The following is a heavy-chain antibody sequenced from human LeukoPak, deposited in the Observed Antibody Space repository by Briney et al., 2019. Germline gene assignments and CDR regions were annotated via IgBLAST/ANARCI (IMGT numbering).Heavy chain of an antibody. D-gene: IGHD1-14*01. J-gene: IGHJ2*01. CDR3: VREPSYTGTWWYPDL. Sequence: GGSLRLSCVASGFIFSSYDMHWVRQATGKGLEWISAIDPAGNTWYSDSVKGRFTISRENARSSLFLQMNSLRAADTAVYYCVREPSYTGTWWYPDLWGRGTLVTVSS. CDR1: GFIFSSYD. CDR2: IDPAGNT. V-gene: IGHV3-13*01.